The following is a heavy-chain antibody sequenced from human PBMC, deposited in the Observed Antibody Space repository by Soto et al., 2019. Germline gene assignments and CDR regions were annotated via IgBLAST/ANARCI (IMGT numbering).Heavy chain of an antibody. V-gene: IGHV3-48*01. CDR2: ISSSSSTI. J-gene: IGHJ3*02. CDR1: GFTFSSYS. Sequence: EVQLVESGGGLVQPGGSLRLSCATSGFTFSSYSMNWVRQAPGKGLEWLSYISSSSSTIYYADSVKGRFTISRDNAKNSLYLQMNSLRAEDTAVYYCAREGYCSTTSCSVDAFDIWGQGTMVTVSS. CDR3: AREGYCSTTSCSVDAFDI. D-gene: IGHD2-2*01.